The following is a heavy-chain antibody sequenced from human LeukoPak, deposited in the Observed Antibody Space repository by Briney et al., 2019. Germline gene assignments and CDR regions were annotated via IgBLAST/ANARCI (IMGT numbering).Heavy chain of an antibody. D-gene: IGHD4-11*01. J-gene: IGHJ6*03. CDR1: GLTFSSHA. Sequence: SGGSLRLSCVASGLTFSSHAMNWVRQAPGKGLEWISGINRNGDSTDYADSVKGRFTISRDDSENTVYLQMNSLRVEDTAVYHCVKDSVTKVTTIPSNYMDVWGTGTTVTVSS. V-gene: IGHV3-23*01. CDR2: INRNGDST. CDR3: VKDSVTKVTTIPSNYMDV.